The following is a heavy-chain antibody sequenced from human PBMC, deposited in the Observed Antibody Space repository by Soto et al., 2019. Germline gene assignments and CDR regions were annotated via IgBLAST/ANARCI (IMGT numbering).Heavy chain of an antibody. CDR2: IIPILGIA. J-gene: IGHJ3*02. V-gene: IGHV1-69*02. CDR3: AGGVTMVRGEPGCAFDI. Sequence: QVQLVQSGAEVKKPGASVKVSCKASGGTFSSYTISWVRQAPGQGLEWMGRIIPILGIANYAQKFQGRVTITADKSTSTAYRELTSLRSKDTAVYYGAGGVTMVRGEPGCAFDIWCQGTMVTVSS. D-gene: IGHD3-10*01. CDR1: GGTFSSYT.